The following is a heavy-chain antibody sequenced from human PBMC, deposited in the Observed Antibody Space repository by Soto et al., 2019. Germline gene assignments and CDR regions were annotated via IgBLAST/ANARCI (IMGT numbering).Heavy chain of an antibody. D-gene: IGHD4-17*01. J-gene: IGHJ6*03. CDR3: TTEINYGDYYRDYMDV. CDR2: IKSKTDGGTT. V-gene: IGHV3-15*01. Sequence: EVQLVESGGGLVKPGGSLRLSCAASGFTFSNAWMSWVRQAPGKGLEWVGRIKSKTDGGTTDYAAPVKGRFTISRDDSKNTLYPQMNSLKTEDTAVYYCTTEINYGDYYRDYMDVWGKGTTVTVSS. CDR1: GFTFSNAW.